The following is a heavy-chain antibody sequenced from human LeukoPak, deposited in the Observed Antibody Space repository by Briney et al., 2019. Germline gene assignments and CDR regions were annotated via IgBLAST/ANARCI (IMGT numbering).Heavy chain of an antibody. CDR2: FDPEDGEK. V-gene: IGHV1-24*01. J-gene: IGHJ4*02. D-gene: IGHD6-13*01. CDR3: ATPGQLVHGLDY. CDR1: GCTLTELS. Sequence: EASVTVSCTVSGCTLTELSMHWVGQAPGKELEGMGGFDPEDGEKIYAQKFQGRVTMTEDTSTDTAYMELSSLRSEDTAVYYCATPGQLVHGLDYWGQGTLVTVSS.